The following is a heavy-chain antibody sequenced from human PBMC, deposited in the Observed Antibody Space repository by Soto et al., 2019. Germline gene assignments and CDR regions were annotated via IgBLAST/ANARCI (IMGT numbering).Heavy chain of an antibody. V-gene: IGHV3-30*18. CDR1: GFTFSSYG. CDR3: AKDRIWSGYDHTNWFDP. J-gene: IGHJ5*02. D-gene: IGHD3-3*01. CDR2: ISYDGSNK. Sequence: HPGGSLRLSCAASGFTFSSYGMHWVRQAPGKGLEWVAVISYDGSNKYYADSVKGRFTISRDNSKNTLYLQMNSLRAEDTAVYYCAKDRIWSGYDHTNWFDPWGQGTLVTVSS.